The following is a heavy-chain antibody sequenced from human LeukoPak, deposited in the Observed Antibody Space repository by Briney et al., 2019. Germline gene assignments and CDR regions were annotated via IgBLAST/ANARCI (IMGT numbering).Heavy chain of an antibody. J-gene: IGHJ4*02. Sequence: SETLSLTCTVSGGSISSSTYYWGWIRQPPGKGLEWIGSFFYSGSTYYNPSLKSRLTVSVDTSNNQFSLKLMSVTAADTAVYYCASGTSTYYELYFWGQGTLVTVSS. CDR3: ASGTSTYYELYF. V-gene: IGHV4-39*01. CDR1: GGSISSSTYY. CDR2: FFYSGST. D-gene: IGHD3-3*01.